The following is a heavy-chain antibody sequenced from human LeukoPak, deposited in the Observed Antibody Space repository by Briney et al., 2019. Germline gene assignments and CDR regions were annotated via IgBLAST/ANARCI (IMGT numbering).Heavy chain of an antibody. CDR1: GGSISSSSYF. CDR3: ARQTAHFAMVTVIMGPFHH. CDR2: IFYSGTT. Sequence: SETLSLTCTVSGGSISSSSYFWGWIRQPPGKGLEWIGSIFYSGTTHYNPSLKSRVTISVDTSKNKFSLKLSSVTAADTAVYYCARQTAHFAMVTVIMGPFHHWGQGTLAIVSS. D-gene: IGHD3-3*01. J-gene: IGHJ1*01. V-gene: IGHV4-39*07.